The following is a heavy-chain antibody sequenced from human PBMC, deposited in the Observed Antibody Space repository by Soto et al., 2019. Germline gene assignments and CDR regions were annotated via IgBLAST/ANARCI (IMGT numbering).Heavy chain of an antibody. CDR3: ARAGVAVRC. CDR1: GGSFSGYY. V-gene: IGHV4-34*01. Sequence: QVQLQQWGAGLLKPSETLSLTCAVYGGSFSGYYWSWIRQPPGKGLEWIGEINHSGSTNYNPSLKXRXTXPVDTSKNQFSLKLSSVTAADTAVYYCARAGVAVRCWGQGTLVTVSS. J-gene: IGHJ4*02. D-gene: IGHD6-19*01. CDR2: INHSGST.